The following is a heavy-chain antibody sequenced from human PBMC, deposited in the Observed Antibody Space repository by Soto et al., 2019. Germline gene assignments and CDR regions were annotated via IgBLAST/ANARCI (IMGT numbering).Heavy chain of an antibody. CDR1: GGTFSSYT. D-gene: IGHD3-9*01. CDR3: ARDRYDILTALDAFDI. CDR2: IIPILGIA. V-gene: IGHV1-69*04. J-gene: IGHJ3*02. Sequence: GASVKVSCKASGGTFSSYTISWVRQAPEQGLEWMGRIIPILGIANYAQKFQGRVTITADKSTSTAYMELSSLRSEDTAVYYCARDRYDILTALDAFDIWGQGTMVTVS.